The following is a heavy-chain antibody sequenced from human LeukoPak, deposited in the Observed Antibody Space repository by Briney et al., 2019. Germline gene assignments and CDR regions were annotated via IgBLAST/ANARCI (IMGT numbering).Heavy chain of an antibody. CDR3: ARGLWFGESSFYFDY. CDR1: GGSFSGYY. D-gene: IGHD3-10*01. Sequence: SETLSLTCAVYGGSFSGYYWSWIRQPPGKGLEWIGEINHSGSTNYDPSLKSRVTISVDTSKNQFSLKLSSVTAADTAVYYCARGLWFGESSFYFDYWGQGTLVTVSS. V-gene: IGHV4-34*01. CDR2: INHSGST. J-gene: IGHJ4*02.